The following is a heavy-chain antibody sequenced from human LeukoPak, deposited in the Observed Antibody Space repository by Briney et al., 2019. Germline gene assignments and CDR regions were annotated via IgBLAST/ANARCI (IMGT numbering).Heavy chain of an antibody. Sequence: SETLSLTCAVSGYSISSGYYWGWIRQPPGKGLEWIGSIYHSGSTYYNPSLKSRVTISVDTSKNQFSLKLSSVTAADTAVYYCARQGRGSSSEPFDIWGQGTMVTVSS. J-gene: IGHJ3*02. D-gene: IGHD6-13*01. CDR1: GYSISSGYY. V-gene: IGHV4-38-2*01. CDR3: ARQGRGSSSEPFDI. CDR2: IYHSGST.